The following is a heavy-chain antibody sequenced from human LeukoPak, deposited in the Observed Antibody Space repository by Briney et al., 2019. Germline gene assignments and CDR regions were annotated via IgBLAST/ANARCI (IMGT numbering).Heavy chain of an antibody. V-gene: IGHV4-31*03. J-gene: IGHJ4*02. Sequence: SETLSLTCSVSGGSITRDSYYWSWIRLHPGRGLEWIGYISYTGSTPYNPSLKRRVTMSLNTSKKQFSLRLSSVTAADTAVYLCARHTTPHYFDYWGQGTLVTVSS. CDR3: ARHTTPHYFDY. CDR2: ISYTGST. D-gene: IGHD1-26*01. CDR1: GGSITRDSYY.